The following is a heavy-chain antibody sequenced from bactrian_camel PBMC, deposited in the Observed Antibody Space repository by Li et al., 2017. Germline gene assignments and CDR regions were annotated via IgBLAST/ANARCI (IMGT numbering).Heavy chain of an antibody. D-gene: IGHD2*01. V-gene: IGHV3S67*01. CDR2: ADVDGAK. CDR1: QDIFSRYC. CDR3: TSSKDQTYCGLSLSPTY. Sequence: VQLVESGGGLVQPGGSLTLSCVGSQDIFSRYCMAWFHQGPGKEREGVAAADVDGAKIYADSVRGRFTISRDNVKNTLTLQMTSLKPEDTAKYYCTSSKDQTYCGLSLSPTYWGQGTQVTVS. J-gene: IGHJ4*01.